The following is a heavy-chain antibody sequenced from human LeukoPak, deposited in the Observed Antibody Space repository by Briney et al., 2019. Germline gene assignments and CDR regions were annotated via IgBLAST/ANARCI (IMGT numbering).Heavy chain of an antibody. CDR2: IYYSGST. D-gene: IGHD3-3*02. CDR1: GGSISSYY. Sequence: PSETLSLTCTVSGGSISSYYWSWIRQPPAKGLEWIGYIYYSGSTNYNPSLKSRVTISVDTSKNQFSLKLSSVTAADTAVYYCARDSTNAFDIWGQGTMVTVSS. CDR3: ARDSTNAFDI. J-gene: IGHJ3*02. V-gene: IGHV4-59*01.